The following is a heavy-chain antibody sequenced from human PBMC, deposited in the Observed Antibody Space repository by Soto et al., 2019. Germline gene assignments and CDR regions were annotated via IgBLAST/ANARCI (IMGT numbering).Heavy chain of an antibody. V-gene: IGHV3-21*01. Sequence: PGGSLRLPCTASGFTFSTYIMNWAGQAPGKRLEWVSSISSGSSYIYYADSLKGRFTISRDDAKNSLYLQMDSLRAEDTAVYYCARGEVNYYDSRGYTPFDYWGQGTLVTVSS. CDR3: ARGEVNYYDSRGYTPFDY. D-gene: IGHD3-22*01. CDR1: GFTFSTYI. J-gene: IGHJ4*02. CDR2: ISSGSSYI.